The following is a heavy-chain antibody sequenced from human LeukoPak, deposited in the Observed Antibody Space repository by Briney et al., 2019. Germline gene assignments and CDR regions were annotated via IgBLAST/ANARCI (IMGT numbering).Heavy chain of an antibody. D-gene: IGHD6-19*01. J-gene: IGHJ4*02. Sequence: GGSLRLSCAASGFTFSDHYMDWVRQAPGKGLEWVGRSRSIASSYTTEYAASVRGRFIISRDESKNSLYLQMNSLKTEDTAVYYCAGAKYTNAWSFDYWGQGTLVTVSS. CDR1: GFTFSDHY. CDR3: AGAKYTNAWSFDY. V-gene: IGHV3-72*01. CDR2: SRSIASSYTT.